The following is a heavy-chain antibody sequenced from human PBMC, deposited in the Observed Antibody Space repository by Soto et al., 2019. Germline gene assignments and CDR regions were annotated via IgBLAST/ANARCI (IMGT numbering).Heavy chain of an antibody. CDR2: IYYSGST. CDR1: GGSISSSSYY. J-gene: IGHJ3*01. Sequence: PSETLSLTCTVSGGSISSSSYYWGWIRQPPGKGLEWIGSIYYSGSTYYNPSLKSRVTISVDTSKNQFSLKLSSVTAADTAVYYCARPAATSYCGGDCYSDWGQGTMVTVSS. CDR3: ARPAATSYCGGDCYSD. D-gene: IGHD2-21*02. V-gene: IGHV4-39*01.